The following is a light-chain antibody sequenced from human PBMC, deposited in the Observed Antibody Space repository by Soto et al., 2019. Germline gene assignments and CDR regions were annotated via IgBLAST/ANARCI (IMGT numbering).Light chain of an antibody. CDR1: QTISSY. CDR2: DAS. J-gene: IGKJ2*03. V-gene: IGKV3-20*01. Sequence: EIGLTQSPGTLSLSPGERATLSCRASQTISSYLAWYQHKPGQAPRLLIYDASSMATGIPDRFSGSGSGTDFTLTISRLEPEDFTVYYCQQYLSSPPYGFGQGNNLE. CDR3: QQYLSSPPYG.